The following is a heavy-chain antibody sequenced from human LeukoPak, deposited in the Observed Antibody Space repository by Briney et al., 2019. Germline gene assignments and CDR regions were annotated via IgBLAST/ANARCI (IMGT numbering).Heavy chain of an antibody. CDR3: AKAGLGGVILYYFDY. V-gene: IGHV3-23*01. CDR1: GFTFNNYA. D-gene: IGHD3-16*01. J-gene: IGHJ4*02. Sequence: GGSLRLSCAASGFTFNNYAMSWVRQAPGKGLEWVSAISGSGVTTYYADSVKGRFTISRDNSKNTLYLQMNSLRAEDTAAYYCAKAGLGGVILYYFDYWGQGTLVTVSS. CDR2: ISGSGVTT.